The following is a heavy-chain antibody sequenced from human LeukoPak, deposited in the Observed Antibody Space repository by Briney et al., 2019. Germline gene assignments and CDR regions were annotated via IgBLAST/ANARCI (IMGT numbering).Heavy chain of an antibody. V-gene: IGHV3-53*01. CDR1: GFTFSSYS. CDR2: IYSGGST. D-gene: IGHD4-23*01. Sequence: GGSLRLSCAASGFTFSSYSMNWVRQAPGKGLEWVSVIYSGGSTYYADSVKGRFTISRDNSKNTLYLQMNSLRAEDTAVYYCARNKLYGGNSDYYGMDVWGQGTTVTVSS. J-gene: IGHJ6*02. CDR3: ARNKLYGGNSDYYGMDV.